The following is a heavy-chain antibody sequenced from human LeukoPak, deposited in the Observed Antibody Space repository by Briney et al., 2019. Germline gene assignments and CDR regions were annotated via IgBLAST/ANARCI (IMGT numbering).Heavy chain of an antibody. CDR1: GGSFSGYY. V-gene: IGHV4-34*01. D-gene: IGHD2-15*01. Sequence: PSETLPLTCAVYGGSFSGYYWSWIRQPPGKGLEWIGEINHSGSTNYNPSLKSRVTISVDTSKNQFSLKLSSVTAADTAVYYCARGRKEVVAATPPRINWFDPWGQGTLVTVSS. J-gene: IGHJ5*02. CDR2: INHSGST. CDR3: ARGRKEVVAATPPRINWFDP.